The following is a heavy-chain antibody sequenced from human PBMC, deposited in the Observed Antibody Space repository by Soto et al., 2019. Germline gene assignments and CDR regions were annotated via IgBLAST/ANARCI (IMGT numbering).Heavy chain of an antibody. CDR2: IYYSGST. D-gene: IGHD1-26*01. J-gene: IGHJ3*02. CDR1: GGSISSYY. Sequence: SETLSLTCTVSGGSISSYYWSWIRQPPGKGLEWIGDIYYSGSTTYNPSLKSRVTISVDTSKNKFSLQLSSVTAADTAVYYCASHPLHSGSFAPRAAFDIWGQGTMVTVSS. CDR3: ASHPLHSGSFAPRAAFDI. V-gene: IGHV4-59*01.